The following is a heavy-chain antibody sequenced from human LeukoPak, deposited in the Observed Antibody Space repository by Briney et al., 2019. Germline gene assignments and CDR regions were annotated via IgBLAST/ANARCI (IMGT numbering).Heavy chain of an antibody. V-gene: IGHV3-53*01. CDR3: ARDHRNAGVFDY. CDR1: GFTVSSNY. J-gene: IGHJ4*02. Sequence: PGGSLRLSCAASGFTVSSNYMSWVRQAPGKELEWLSVIYVGGSTFYADSVKGRFTISRDNSKNTLYLQMNSLRADDTAVYYCARDHRNAGVFDYWGQGTLVTVSS. CDR2: IYVGGST. D-gene: IGHD2-2*01.